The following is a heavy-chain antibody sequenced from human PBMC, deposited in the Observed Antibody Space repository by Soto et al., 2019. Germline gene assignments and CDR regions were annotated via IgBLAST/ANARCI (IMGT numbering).Heavy chain of an antibody. Sequence: PGGSLRLCCAASGFTFSSYGIHWVRQAPGKGLEWVAVIWYDGSNKYHGESVKGRFTMSRDNSKNTLYLQMDSLRPEDLVVYYCAIGMGGKWHPFDFWGHGTLVTVSS. CDR3: AIGMGGKWHPFDF. D-gene: IGHD2-15*01. CDR2: IWYDGSNK. CDR1: GFTFSSYG. V-gene: IGHV3-33*01. J-gene: IGHJ4*01.